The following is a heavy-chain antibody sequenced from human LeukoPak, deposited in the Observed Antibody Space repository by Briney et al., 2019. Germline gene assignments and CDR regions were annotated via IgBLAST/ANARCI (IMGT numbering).Heavy chain of an antibody. Sequence: GGSLRLSCAASGFTFSSYSMNWVRQAPGKGLEWVSSISSSSSYIYYADSVKGRFTISRDNAKNSLYLQMNSLRAEDTAVYYCASERPRHSSSWTGPFDYSGQGSLVIV. D-gene: IGHD6-13*01. CDR3: ASERPRHSSSWTGPFDY. CDR1: GFTFSSYS. CDR2: ISSSSSYI. V-gene: IGHV3-21*01. J-gene: IGHJ4*02.